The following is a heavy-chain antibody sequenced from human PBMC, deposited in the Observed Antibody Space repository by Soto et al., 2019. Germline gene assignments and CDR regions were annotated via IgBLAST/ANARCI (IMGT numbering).Heavy chain of an antibody. J-gene: IGHJ4*02. CDR3: AREVSSFGSNHFDS. CDR2: IYYTGTT. CDR1: GTSIRGYY. D-gene: IGHD3-10*01. V-gene: IGHV4-59*01. Sequence: SGTLSLTCSVSGTSIRGYYWTWIRQPPGKGLEWIGYIYYTGTTKYNPSLKSRVTISVDTSKNQFSLRLNSVTAADTAVYYCAREVSSFGSNHFDSWGQGALVTVSS.